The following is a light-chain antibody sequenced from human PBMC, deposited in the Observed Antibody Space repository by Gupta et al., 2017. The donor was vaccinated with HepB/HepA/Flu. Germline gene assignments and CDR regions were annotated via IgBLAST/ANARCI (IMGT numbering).Light chain of an antibody. Sequence: EIVLTQSPATLSLSPGERATLSCRARQSVSSYLAWYQQKPGQAPRLLIYGASNRATGIPARFSGSGSGTEFTLTISSLEPEDFAVYYCQQRSNWPGTFGHGTKVDIK. CDR2: GAS. V-gene: IGKV3-11*01. CDR1: QSVSSY. CDR3: QQRSNWPGT. J-gene: IGKJ3*01.